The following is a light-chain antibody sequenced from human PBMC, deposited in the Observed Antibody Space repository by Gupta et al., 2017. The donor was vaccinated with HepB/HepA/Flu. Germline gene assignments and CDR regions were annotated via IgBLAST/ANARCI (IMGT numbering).Light chain of an antibody. CDR1: SSDVGRYNL. Sequence: QSALTQPASVSGSPGQSITISCTGTSSDVGRYNLVSWYQQYPGKAPKILIYEVSKRPSGVSNRFSAAKSGNTASLTISRRQAEDEAEYYCCSDAGSSTVLFGGGTKLTVL. CDR3: CSDAGSSTVL. J-gene: IGLJ2*01. CDR2: EVS. V-gene: IGLV2-23*02.